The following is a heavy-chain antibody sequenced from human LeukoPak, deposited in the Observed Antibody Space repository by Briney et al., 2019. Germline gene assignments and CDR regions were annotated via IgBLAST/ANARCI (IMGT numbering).Heavy chain of an antibody. J-gene: IGHJ5*02. CDR2: INSVGSST. CDR3: ARDSDDYGDFSGFDP. Sequence: GGSLRLSCAASGFTFSSYWMHWVRQAPGKGLVWVSRINSVGSSTSYADSVKGRFTISRDNAKNTLYLQMNSLRAEDTAVYYCARDSDDYGDFSGFDPWGQGTLVTVSS. V-gene: IGHV3-74*01. CDR1: GFTFSSYW. D-gene: IGHD4-17*01.